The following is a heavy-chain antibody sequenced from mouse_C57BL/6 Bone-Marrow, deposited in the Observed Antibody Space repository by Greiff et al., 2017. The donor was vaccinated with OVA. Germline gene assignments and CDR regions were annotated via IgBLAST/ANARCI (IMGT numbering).Heavy chain of an antibody. V-gene: IGHV2-5*01. D-gene: IGHD2-1*01. CDR3: AKRVYGNWYFDV. CDR1: GFSLTSYG. CDR2: IWRGGST. Sequence: VKLQESGPGLVQPSQSLSITCTVSGFSLTSYGVHWVRQSPGKGLEWLGVIWRGGSTDYNAAFMSRLSITKDNSKSQVFFKMNSLQADDTAIYYCAKRVYGNWYFDVWGTGTTVTVSS. J-gene: IGHJ1*03.